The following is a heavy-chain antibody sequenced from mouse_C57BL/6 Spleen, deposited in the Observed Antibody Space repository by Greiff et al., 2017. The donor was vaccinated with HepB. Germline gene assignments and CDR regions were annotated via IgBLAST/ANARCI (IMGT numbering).Heavy chain of an antibody. D-gene: IGHD1-1*01. V-gene: IGHV1-64*01. CDR1: GYTFTSYW. CDR2: IHPNSGST. Sequence: QVQLQQPGAELVKPGASVKLSCKASGYTFTSYWMHWVKQRPGQGLEWIGMIHPNSGSTNYNEKFKSKATLTVDKSSSTAYMQLSSLTSEDSAVYYCERSYGSSYGDYFDYWGQGTTLTVSS. J-gene: IGHJ2*01. CDR3: ERSYGSSYGDYFDY.